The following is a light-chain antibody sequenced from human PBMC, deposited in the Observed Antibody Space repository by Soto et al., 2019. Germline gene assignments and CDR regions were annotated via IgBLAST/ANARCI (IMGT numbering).Light chain of an antibody. Sequence: SVLTQPPSVSGAPGQRVTISCTGSSSKIGAGYDVHWYQQLPGTAPKLLIYGNSNRPSGVPDRFSGSKSGTSASLAITGLQAEDEADYYCQSYDSSLSGNYVFGTGTKVTVL. J-gene: IGLJ1*01. CDR3: QSYDSSLSGNYV. CDR2: GNS. V-gene: IGLV1-40*01. CDR1: SSKIGAGYD.